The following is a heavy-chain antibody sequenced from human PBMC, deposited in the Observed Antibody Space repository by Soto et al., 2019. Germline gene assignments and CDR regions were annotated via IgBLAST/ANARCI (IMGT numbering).Heavy chain of an antibody. V-gene: IGHV3-30-3*01. CDR1: GFTFSIYA. CDR2: ISYDGSNK. D-gene: IGHD3-3*01. J-gene: IGHJ6*02. CDR3: ARSPVDYDFWSGYLQHYYYYGMDV. Sequence: LRLSCAAPGFTFSIYAMHWVRQAPGKGLEWVAVISYDGSNKYYADSVKGRFTISRDNSKNTLYLQMNSLRAEDTAVYYCARSPVDYDFWSGYLQHYYYYGMDVWGQGPTVTVSS.